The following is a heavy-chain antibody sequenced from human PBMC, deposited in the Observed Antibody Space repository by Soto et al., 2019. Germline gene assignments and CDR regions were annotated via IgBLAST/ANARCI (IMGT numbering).Heavy chain of an antibody. CDR3: AKVVFSSWYFRDAFVF. J-gene: IGHJ3*01. V-gene: IGHV3-23*01. CDR1: GFTFSSYA. Sequence: GGSLRLSCAASGFTFSSYAMSWVRQAPGKGMEWVSAISGSGGSTYYADSVKGRFTISRDNSKNTLYLQMNSLRAEDTAVYYCAKVVFSSWYFRDAFVFSGQATILTVSX. CDR2: ISGSGGST. D-gene: IGHD6-13*01.